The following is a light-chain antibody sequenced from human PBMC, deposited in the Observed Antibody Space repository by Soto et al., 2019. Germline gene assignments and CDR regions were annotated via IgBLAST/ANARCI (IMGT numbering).Light chain of an antibody. CDR1: QTIDTY. Sequence: DIQMTQSPSSLSASVGDRVTITCRASQTIDTYLNWYQQNPGKAPKLLIYAASTVQNGVTSRLSGSGFVTDFTLTISSLQSEFFPTYYYQSSTGCPYNFGQGTMLEIK. J-gene: IGKJ2*01. V-gene: IGKV1-39*01. CDR2: AAS. CDR3: QSSTGCPYN.